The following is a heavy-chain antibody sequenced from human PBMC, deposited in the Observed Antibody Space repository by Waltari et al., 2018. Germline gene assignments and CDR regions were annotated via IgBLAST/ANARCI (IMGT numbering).Heavy chain of an antibody. J-gene: IGHJ4*02. Sequence: QVQLQQWGAGLLKPSETLSLTCAVYGGSFSGYYWSWIRQPPGKGLEWIGEINHSGSTNYNPSLKSRVTISVDTSKNQFSLKLSSVTAADTAVYYCARVGTAMVDFDYWGQGTLVTVSS. CDR2: INHSGST. CDR1: GGSFSGYY. V-gene: IGHV4-34*01. D-gene: IGHD5-18*01. CDR3: ARVGTAMVDFDY.